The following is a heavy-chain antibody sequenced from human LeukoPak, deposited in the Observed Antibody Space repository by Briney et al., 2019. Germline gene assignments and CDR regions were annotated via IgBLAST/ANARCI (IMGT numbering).Heavy chain of an antibody. Sequence: ASVKVSCEASGYTFTSYYIHWVRQAPGQGLEWMGIINPSGGSTSYAQKFQGRVTMTRDTSTSTVYMELSSLRSEDTAVYFCARGYCSGNSCYYFDYWGQGTLVTVSS. V-gene: IGHV1-46*01. J-gene: IGHJ4*02. CDR1: GYTFTSYY. CDR3: ARGYCSGNSCYYFDY. CDR2: INPSGGST. D-gene: IGHD2-15*01.